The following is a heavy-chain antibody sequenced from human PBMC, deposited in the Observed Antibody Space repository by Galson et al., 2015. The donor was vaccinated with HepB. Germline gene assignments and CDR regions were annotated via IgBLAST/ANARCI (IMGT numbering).Heavy chain of an antibody. CDR3: ARDRGCGGNSDFDY. CDR2: ISSSSSYI. Sequence: SLRLSCAASGFTFSSYSMNWVRQAPGKGLEWVSSISSSSSYIYYADSVKGRFTISRDNAKNSLYLQMNSLRAEDTAVYYCARDRGCGGNSDFDYWGQGTLVTVSS. CDR1: GFTFSSYS. D-gene: IGHD4-23*01. V-gene: IGHV3-21*01. J-gene: IGHJ4*02.